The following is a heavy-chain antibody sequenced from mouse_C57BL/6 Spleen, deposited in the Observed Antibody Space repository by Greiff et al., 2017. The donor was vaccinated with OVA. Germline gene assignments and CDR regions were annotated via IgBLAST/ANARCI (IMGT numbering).Heavy chain of an antibody. D-gene: IGHD1-1*02. Sequence: VQLQQSGAELVRPGTSVKVSCKASGYAFTNYLIEWVKQRPGQGLEWIGVINPGSGGTNYNEKFKGKATLTADKSSSTAYMQLSSLTSEDSAVYFCARSGGYYGYAMDDWGQGTSVTVSS. CDR3: ARSGGYYGYAMDD. J-gene: IGHJ4*01. V-gene: IGHV1-54*01. CDR1: GYAFTNYL. CDR2: INPGSGGT.